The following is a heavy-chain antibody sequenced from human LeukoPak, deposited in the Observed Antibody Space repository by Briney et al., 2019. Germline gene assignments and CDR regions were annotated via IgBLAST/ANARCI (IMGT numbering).Heavy chain of an antibody. J-gene: IGHJ4*02. V-gene: IGHV1-46*01. CDR3: ARGEWELRVDY. CDR2: INPSGGST. Sequence: ASVKVSCKASGYTFTSYYMHRVRQAPGQGLEWMGIINPSGGSTRYAQKFQGRLTMTRDTSTSTVYMELSSLRSEDTAVYYCARGEWELRVDYWGQGTLVTVSS. D-gene: IGHD1-26*01. CDR1: GYTFTSYY.